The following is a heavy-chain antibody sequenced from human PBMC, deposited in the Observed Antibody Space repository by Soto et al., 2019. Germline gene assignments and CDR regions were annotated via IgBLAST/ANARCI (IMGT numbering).Heavy chain of an antibody. CDR1: GFTFSSYA. V-gene: IGHV3-64*01. Sequence: GGSLRLSCAASGFTFSSYAMHWVRQAPGKGLEYVSAINSNGGSTDYANSVKGRFTISRDNSKNKLCLQMGSLRAEDMDVYYCARGSNGYHFDYWGQGTLVTVSS. D-gene: IGHD5-12*01. J-gene: IGHJ4*02. CDR2: INSNGGST. CDR3: ARGSNGYHFDY.